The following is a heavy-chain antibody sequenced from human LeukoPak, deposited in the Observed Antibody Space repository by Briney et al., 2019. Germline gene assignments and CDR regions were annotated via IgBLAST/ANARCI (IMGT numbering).Heavy chain of an antibody. CDR2: TYYRSKWRN. D-gene: IGHD3-22*01. CDR1: GDSVSSNSAS. Sequence: SQTLSLTCAISGDSVSSNSASWNWIRQSPSRGLEWLGRTYYRSKWRNDYAVSVKSRITNSPDTSKNQFSLQLNSVTPEDTTVYYCARGTGDSCKDWGLGTLVTVSS. V-gene: IGHV6-1*01. J-gene: IGHJ4*02. CDR3: ARGTGDSCKD.